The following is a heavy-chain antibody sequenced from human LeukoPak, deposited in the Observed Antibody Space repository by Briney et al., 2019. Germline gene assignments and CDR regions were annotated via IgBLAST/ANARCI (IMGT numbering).Heavy chain of an antibody. V-gene: IGHV3-11*04. Sequence: GGSLRLSCTASGFTFSDYYMNWIRQAPGKGLEWVSYISSSGSTIKYADSVKGRFTISRDNAKNSLYLQMNSLRAEDTAVYYCARDLERIFRAFDIWGQGTMVTVSS. D-gene: IGHD2/OR15-2a*01. J-gene: IGHJ3*02. CDR3: ARDLERIFRAFDI. CDR1: GFTFSDYY. CDR2: ISSSGSTI.